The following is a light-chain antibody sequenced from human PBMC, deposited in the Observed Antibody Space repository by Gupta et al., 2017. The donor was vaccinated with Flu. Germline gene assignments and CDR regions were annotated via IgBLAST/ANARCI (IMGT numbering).Light chain of an antibody. CDR2: GAS. CDR1: QSLLSSSNSQND. Sequence: DIVLTQSPDTLAVSLGESAAINCKSSQSLLSSSNSQNDLAWYQQKAGQPPQLLIYGASTRESGVPDRFGGSGSGTDFTLTISSLQAEDVAVYYCQQDCGTPRTFGQGTKVEIK. J-gene: IGKJ1*01. CDR3: QQDCGTPRT. V-gene: IGKV4-1*01.